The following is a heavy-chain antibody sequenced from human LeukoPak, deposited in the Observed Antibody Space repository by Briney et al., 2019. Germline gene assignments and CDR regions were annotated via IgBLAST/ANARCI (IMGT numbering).Heavy chain of an antibody. V-gene: IGHV1-24*01. J-gene: IGHJ1*01. CDR1: GYTLTELS. CDR2: FDPEDGET. CDR3: ATDRQQLVPESFQH. D-gene: IGHD6-13*01. Sequence: ASVKVSCKVSGYTLTELSMHWVRQAPGKGLEWMGGFDPEDGETIYAQKFQGRVTMTEDTSTDTAYMELSSLRSEDTAVYYCATDRQQLVPESFQHWGQGTLVTVSS.